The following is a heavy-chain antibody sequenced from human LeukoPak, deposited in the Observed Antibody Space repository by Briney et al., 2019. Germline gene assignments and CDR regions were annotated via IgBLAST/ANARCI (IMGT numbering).Heavy chain of an antibody. Sequence: SETLSLTCAVYGGSFSGYYWSWIRQPPGKGLEWIGEINHSGSTNYNPSLKSRVTISVDTSKNQFSLKLSSVTAADTAVYYCASRPTKRYCSGGSCPHSAYYYYMDVWGKGTTVTVSS. V-gene: IGHV4-34*01. CDR1: GGSFSGYY. CDR2: INHSGST. J-gene: IGHJ6*03. CDR3: ASRPTKRYCSGGSCPHSAYYYYMDV. D-gene: IGHD2-15*01.